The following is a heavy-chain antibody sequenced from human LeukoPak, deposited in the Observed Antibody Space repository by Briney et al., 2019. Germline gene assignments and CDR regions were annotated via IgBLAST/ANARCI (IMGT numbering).Heavy chain of an antibody. V-gene: IGHV1-69*04. CDR3: ARGAEGGTSMRNRYYYYYMDV. Sequence: SVKVSCKASGGTFSSYAISWVRQAPGQWLEWMGRIIPILGIANYAQKFQGRVTITADKSTSTAYMELSSLRSEDTAIYYCARGAEGGTSMRNRYYYYYMDVWGKGITVTVSS. D-gene: IGHD2-2*01. J-gene: IGHJ6*03. CDR1: GGTFSSYA. CDR2: IIPILGIA.